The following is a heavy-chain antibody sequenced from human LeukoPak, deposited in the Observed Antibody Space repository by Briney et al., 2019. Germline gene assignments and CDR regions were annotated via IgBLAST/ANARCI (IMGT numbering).Heavy chain of an antibody. V-gene: IGHV1-69*13. Sequence: SVKVSCKASGGTFSSYAISWVRQAPGQGLEWMGGIIPIFGTANYAQKFQGRVTITADESTSTAHMELSSLRSEDTAVYYCASSFGYSYGRDFQHWGQGTLVTVSS. CDR1: GGTFSSYA. CDR3: ASSFGYSYGRDFQH. D-gene: IGHD5-18*01. CDR2: IIPIFGTA. J-gene: IGHJ1*01.